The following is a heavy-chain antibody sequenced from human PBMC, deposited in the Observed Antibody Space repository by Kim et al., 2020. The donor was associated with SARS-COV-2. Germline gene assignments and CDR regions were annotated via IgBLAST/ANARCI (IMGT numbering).Heavy chain of an antibody. CDR1: SGSISSYY. V-gene: IGHV4-59*01. Sequence: SETLSLTCTVSSGSISSYYWSWIRQPPGKGLEWIGYIYYSGSTNYNPSLKSRVTISVDTSKNQFSLKLSSVTAADTAVYYCARRYGAFDYWGQGTLVTGS. D-gene: IGHD4-17*01. CDR2: IYYSGST. CDR3: ARRYGAFDY. J-gene: IGHJ4*02.